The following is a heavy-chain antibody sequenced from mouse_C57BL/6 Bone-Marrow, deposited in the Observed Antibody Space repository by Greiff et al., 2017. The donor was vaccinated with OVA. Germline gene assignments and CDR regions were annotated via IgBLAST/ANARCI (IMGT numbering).Heavy chain of an antibody. CDR2: IDPENGDT. Sequence: EVKLVESGAELVRPGASVKLSCTASGFNIKDDYMHWVKQRPEQGLEWIGWIDPENGDTEYASKFQGKATITADTSSNTAYLQLSSLTSEDTAVYYCTTWDDGYYLYYFDYWGQGTTLTVSS. CDR1: GFNIKDDY. J-gene: IGHJ2*01. CDR3: TTWDDGYYLYYFDY. V-gene: IGHV14-4*01. D-gene: IGHD2-3*01.